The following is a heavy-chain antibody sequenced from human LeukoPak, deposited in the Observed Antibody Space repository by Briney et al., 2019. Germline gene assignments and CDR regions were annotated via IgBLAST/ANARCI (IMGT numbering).Heavy chain of an antibody. V-gene: IGHV5-51*01. Sequence: GESLKISCKGSGYSFTTYWIGWVRQMPGKGLEWMGIIYPADSDTRYSPSFQGQVTMSADKSISTAYLQWSSLKASDTAIYYCARHYGHKIDYWGQGTLVIVSS. CDR2: IYPADSDT. D-gene: IGHD3-10*01. J-gene: IGHJ4*02. CDR1: GYSFTTYW. CDR3: ARHYGHKIDY.